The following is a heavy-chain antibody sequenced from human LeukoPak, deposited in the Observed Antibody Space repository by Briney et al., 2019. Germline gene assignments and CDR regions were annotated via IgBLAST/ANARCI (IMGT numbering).Heavy chain of an antibody. V-gene: IGHV3-30-3*01. CDR1: GFTFSSYA. J-gene: IGHJ4*02. D-gene: IGHD4-11*01. CDR2: ISYDGSNK. Sequence: PGRSLRLSRAASGFTFSSYAMHWVRQAPGKGLEWVAVISYDGSNKYYADSVKGRFTISRDNSKNTLYLQMSSLRAEDTAVYYCVNTPSKAHYFDYWGQGTLVTVSS. CDR3: VNTPSKAHYFDY.